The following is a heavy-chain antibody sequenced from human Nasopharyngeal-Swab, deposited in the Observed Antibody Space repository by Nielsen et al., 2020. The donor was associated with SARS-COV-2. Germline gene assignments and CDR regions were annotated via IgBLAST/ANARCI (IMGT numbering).Heavy chain of an antibody. CDR1: GGSISSSSYY. Sequence: SETLSLTCTVSGGSISSSSYYWGWIRQPPGKGLEGIGSIYYSGSTYYNPSLKSRVTISVDTSKTQFSLKLSSVTAANSAVYYCARERGRGGIWNYYYYYMDVWGKGTTVTVSS. J-gene: IGHJ6*03. CDR3: ARERGRGGIWNYYYYYMDV. CDR2: IYYSGST. V-gene: IGHV4-39*07. D-gene: IGHD3-10*01.